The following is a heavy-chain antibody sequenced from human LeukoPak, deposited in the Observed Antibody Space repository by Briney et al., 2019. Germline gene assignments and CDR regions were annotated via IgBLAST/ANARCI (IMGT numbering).Heavy chain of an antibody. D-gene: IGHD3-10*01. CDR2: ISSGSSTI. J-gene: IGHJ4*02. CDR1: GFTFRSYE. V-gene: IGHV3-48*03. CDR3: ATGGGPGWFGELFRGYFFDY. Sequence: GGSLRLSCAASGFTFRSYEMNWVRQAPGKGLEWVSYISSGSSTIYYSDSLKGRFTISRDNAKNSLYLQMNSLRAEDTAVYYCATGGGPGWFGELFRGYFFDYWGQGTLVTVSS.